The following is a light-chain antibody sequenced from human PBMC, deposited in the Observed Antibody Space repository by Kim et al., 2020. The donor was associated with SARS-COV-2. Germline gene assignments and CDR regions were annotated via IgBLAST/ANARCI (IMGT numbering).Light chain of an antibody. Sequence: SVSPGERATLSCRASQIVSSNLAWYQQKPGQAPRLLIYGASTRATGIPARFSGSGSGTEFTLTISSLQSEDFAVYYCQQYNNWLTFGGGTKVDIK. CDR2: GAS. V-gene: IGKV3-15*01. CDR3: QQYNNWLT. J-gene: IGKJ4*01. CDR1: QIVSSN.